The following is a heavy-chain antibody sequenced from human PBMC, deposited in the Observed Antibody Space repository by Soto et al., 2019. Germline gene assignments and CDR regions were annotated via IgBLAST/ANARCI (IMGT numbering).Heavy chain of an antibody. D-gene: IGHD1-26*01. J-gene: IGHJ4*02. Sequence: SETLSLTCTVSGGSISSYYWSWIRQPPGKGLEWIGYIYYSGSTNYNPSLKSRVTISVDTSKNQFSLKLSSVTAADTAVYYCARSKGVGATGFDYWGQGTLVTVSS. CDR3: ARSKGVGATGFDY. V-gene: IGHV4-59*01. CDR1: GGSISSYY. CDR2: IYYSGST.